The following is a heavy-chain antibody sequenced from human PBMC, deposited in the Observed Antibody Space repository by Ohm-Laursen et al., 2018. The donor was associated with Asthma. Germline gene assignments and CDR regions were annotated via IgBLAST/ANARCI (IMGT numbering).Heavy chain of an antibody. CDR1: GFTFSSYS. V-gene: IGHV3-21*01. J-gene: IGHJ4*02. Sequence: SLRLSCAASGFTFSSYSMNWVRKAPGKGLEWVSSISSSSSYIYHADSVKGRFTISRDNAKNSLYLQMNSLRAEDTAVYYCARDRGDGYINWGQGTLVTVSS. CDR3: ARDRGDGYIN. CDR2: ISSSSSYI. D-gene: IGHD5-24*01.